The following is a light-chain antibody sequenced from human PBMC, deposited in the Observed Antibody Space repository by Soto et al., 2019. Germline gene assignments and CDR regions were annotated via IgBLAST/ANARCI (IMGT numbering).Light chain of an antibody. J-gene: IGKJ4*01. V-gene: IGKV1-8*01. CDR2: VAF. Sequence: AIRMTQSPSSLSASPGDRVTITCRARQDISSYLAWYQQKPGKAPNLLIYVAFTLQCGVPSRISGSGSGTDFALTISRLQSEDFATYYCQQYYEFPLTCXGGTKV. CDR3: QQYYEFPLT. CDR1: QDISSY.